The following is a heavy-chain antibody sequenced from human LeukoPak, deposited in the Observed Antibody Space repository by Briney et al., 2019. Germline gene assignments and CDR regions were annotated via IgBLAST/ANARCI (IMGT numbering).Heavy chain of an antibody. CDR1: GYTFTSYG. V-gene: IGHV1-18*01. CDR3: ATGRWISGNYYNFDY. J-gene: IGHJ4*02. CDR2: ISPYNGDT. Sequence: ASVKVSCKASGYTFTSYGISWVRQAPGQGLEWMGWISPYNGDTDYAQKLQGRVTMTTDTSTSIAYMDLGSLRSDDTAVYYCATGRWISGNYYNFDYWGQGTLVTVSS. D-gene: IGHD1-26*01.